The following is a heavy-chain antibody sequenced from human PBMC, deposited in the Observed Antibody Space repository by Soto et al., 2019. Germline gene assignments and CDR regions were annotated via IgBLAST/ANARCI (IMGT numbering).Heavy chain of an antibody. CDR1: GFTFSNSA. Sequence: EVQLLESGGGLVQPGGSLRLSCAASGFTFSNSAMGWVRQAPGKGLEWVSSISFNSVATYYADSVKGRFTISRDNSRNTLALKMSSMRAEATAIYYCANRGHYYFDFWGQGTMVTVSS. CDR3: ANRGHYYFDF. V-gene: IGHV3-23*01. J-gene: IGHJ4*02. CDR2: ISFNSVAT.